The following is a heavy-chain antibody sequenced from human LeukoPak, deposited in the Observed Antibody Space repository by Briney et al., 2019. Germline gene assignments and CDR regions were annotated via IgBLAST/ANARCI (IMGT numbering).Heavy chain of an antibody. J-gene: IGHJ3*02. Sequence: GGSLRLSCAASGFTFNNYGMHWVRQAPGKGLEWVAFIRYDGSNKYYADSVKGRFTISRDNSKNTLYLQMNSLRAEDTAVYYCARIFSGADAFDIWGQGTMVTVSS. V-gene: IGHV3-30*02. CDR3: ARIFSGADAFDI. CDR1: GFTFNNYG. CDR2: IRYDGSNK. D-gene: IGHD2/OR15-2a*01.